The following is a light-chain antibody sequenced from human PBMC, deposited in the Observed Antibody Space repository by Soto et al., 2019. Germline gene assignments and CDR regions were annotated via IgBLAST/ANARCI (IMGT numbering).Light chain of an antibody. CDR2: AAS. CDR1: QRVSNH. CDR3: HQYNNWPWT. J-gene: IGKJ1*01. V-gene: IGKV3-15*01. Sequence: ETVMSQSPVTLSPSPGDTATLSCRASQRVSNHFAWYQQKPGQAPRLLIYAASTRAAGVPVRFSGSGSETEFTLTIRSLQSEDFALYYCHQYNNWPWTFGQGTKVDIK.